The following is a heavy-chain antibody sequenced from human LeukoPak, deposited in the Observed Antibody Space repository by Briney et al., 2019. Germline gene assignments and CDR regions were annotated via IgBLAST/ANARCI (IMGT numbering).Heavy chain of an antibody. CDR3: ARDPYSGRYGDYYYYYMDV. J-gene: IGHJ6*03. D-gene: IGHD1-26*01. CDR2: MNPNSGNT. Sequence: ASVKVSCKASGYTFTSYDINWVRQATGQGLEWMGWMNPNSGNTGYAQKFQGRVTITRNTSISTAYMELNSLRAEDTAVYYCARDPYSGRYGDYYYYYMDVWGKGTTVTISS. V-gene: IGHV1-8*03. CDR1: GYTFTSYD.